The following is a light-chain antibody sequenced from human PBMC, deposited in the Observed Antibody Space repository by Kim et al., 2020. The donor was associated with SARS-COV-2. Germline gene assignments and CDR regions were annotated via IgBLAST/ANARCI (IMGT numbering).Light chain of an antibody. CDR1: KLGDKY. Sequence: SVSPGQTASITCSGDKLGDKYACWYQQKPGQSPVLVIYQDSKRPSGIPERFSGSNSGITATLTISGTQAMDEADYYCQAWDSSTWVFGGGTQLTVL. J-gene: IGLJ3*02. CDR2: QDS. CDR3: QAWDSSTWV. V-gene: IGLV3-1*01.